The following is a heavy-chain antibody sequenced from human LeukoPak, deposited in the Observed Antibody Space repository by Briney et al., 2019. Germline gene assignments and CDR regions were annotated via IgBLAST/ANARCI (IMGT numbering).Heavy chain of an antibody. CDR3: ARRGYGGNFILDY. J-gene: IGHJ4*02. D-gene: IGHD4-23*01. CDR2: IYYSGST. V-gene: IGHV4-59*08. CDR1: GESISGFY. Sequence: SETLSLTCTVSGESISGFYWNWIRQPPGKGLEWIGYIYYSGSTNYNPSLKSRVTISIDTSKNQFSLKLSSVTAADTAVYYCARRGYGGNFILDYWGQGTLVTVSS.